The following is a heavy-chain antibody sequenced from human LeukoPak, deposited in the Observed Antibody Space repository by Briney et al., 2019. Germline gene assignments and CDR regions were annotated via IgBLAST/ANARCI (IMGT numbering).Heavy chain of an antibody. Sequence: GGSLRLSCAASGFTFSSYGMHWVRQAPGKGLEWVAVIWYDGSNKYYADSVKGRFTISRDNSKNTLYLQMNSLRAEDTAVYYCARDQGYCSGGSCYTSLYYYYGMDVWGQGTTVTVSS. CDR1: GFTFSSYG. CDR3: ARDQGYCSGGSCYTSLYYYYGMDV. D-gene: IGHD2-15*01. CDR2: IWYDGSNK. J-gene: IGHJ6*02. V-gene: IGHV3-33*01.